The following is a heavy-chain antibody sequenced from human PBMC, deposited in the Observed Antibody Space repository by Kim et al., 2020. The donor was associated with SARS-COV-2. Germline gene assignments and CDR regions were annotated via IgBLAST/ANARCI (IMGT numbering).Heavy chain of an antibody. CDR1: GGSFSGYY. V-gene: IGHV4-34*01. D-gene: IGHD3-22*01. Sequence: SETLSLTCAVYGGSFSGYYWSWIRQPPGKGLEWIGEINHSGSTNYNPSLKSRVTISVDTSKNQFSLKLSSVTAADTAVYYCARGPSPPTYYYDSSGLKNAEYFQHWGQGTLVTVSS. CDR3: ARGPSPPTYYYDSSGLKNAEYFQH. J-gene: IGHJ1*01. CDR2: INHSGST.